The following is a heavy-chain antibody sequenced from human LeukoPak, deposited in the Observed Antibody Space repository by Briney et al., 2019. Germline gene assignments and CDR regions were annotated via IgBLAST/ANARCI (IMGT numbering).Heavy chain of an antibody. J-gene: IGHJ4*02. CDR2: IRPDGSEQ. CDR3: AGRDSARNPWAY. Sequence: GGSLRLSRAASGFTFTNFWMDWIRRAPGRGLEWVANIRPDGSEQFYVDSVKGRFTISRDNAKNSVYLQMNSLRADDTAVYYCAGRDSARNPWAYWGQGTLVTVST. D-gene: IGHD4-11*01. CDR1: GFTFTNFW. V-gene: IGHV3-7*01.